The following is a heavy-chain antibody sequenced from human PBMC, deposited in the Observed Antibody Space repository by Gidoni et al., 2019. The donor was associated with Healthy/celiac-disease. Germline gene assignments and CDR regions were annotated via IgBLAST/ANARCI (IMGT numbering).Heavy chain of an antibody. Sequence: QVQLQESGPGLVKPSETLSLTCTVSGGSISSYYWSWIRQPPGKGLAWIGYIYYSGSTNYNPSLKSRVTISVDTSKNQFSLKLSSVTAADTAVYYCAIDDSSGGAFDIWGQGTMVTVSS. D-gene: IGHD3-22*01. CDR3: AIDDSSGGAFDI. J-gene: IGHJ3*02. CDR1: GGSISSYY. V-gene: IGHV4-59*01. CDR2: IYYSGST.